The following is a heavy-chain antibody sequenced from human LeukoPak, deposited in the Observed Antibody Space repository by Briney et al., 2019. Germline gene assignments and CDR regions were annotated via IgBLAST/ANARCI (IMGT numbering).Heavy chain of an antibody. CDR3: VRAIAAARDY. Sequence: GGSLRLSCAASGFTFSSYWMYWVRQAPGKGLVWVSRINMDGFSISYADSVKGRFTISRDNAKNTLYLQMNSLRAEDTAMYYCVRAIAAARDYWGQGTLVTVSS. V-gene: IGHV3-74*01. CDR1: GFTFSSYW. CDR2: INMDGFSI. J-gene: IGHJ4*02. D-gene: IGHD6-13*01.